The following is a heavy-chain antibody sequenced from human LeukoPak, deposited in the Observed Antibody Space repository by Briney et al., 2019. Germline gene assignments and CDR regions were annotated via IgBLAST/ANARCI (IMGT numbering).Heavy chain of an antibody. V-gene: IGHV3-21*01. CDR3: ARGIVVVPAAIPGAFDI. D-gene: IGHD2-2*02. CDR2: ISSSSSYI. CDR1: GFTFSSYS. Sequence: PGGSLRLSCAASGFTFSSYSMNWVRQAPGKGLEWVSSISSSSSYIYYADSVKGRFTISRDNAKNSLYLQMNSLRAEDTAVYYCARGIVVVPAAIPGAFDIWGQGTMVTVSS. J-gene: IGHJ3*02.